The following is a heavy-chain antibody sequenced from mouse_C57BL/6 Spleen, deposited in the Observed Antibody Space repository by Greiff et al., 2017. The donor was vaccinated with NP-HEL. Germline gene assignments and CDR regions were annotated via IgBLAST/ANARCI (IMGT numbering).Heavy chain of an antibody. CDR3: ARESPLCSNYGYWYFDV. Sequence: DVKLQESGPGLVKPSQSLSLSCSVSGYSITSGYYWNWIRQFPGNQLEWMGYISYDGSNNYNPSLKNRISITRDTSKNQFFMKLKSRPTEDTATYYGARESPLCSNYGYWYFDVWGTGTTVTVSS. J-gene: IGHJ1*03. V-gene: IGHV3-6*01. CDR1: GYSITSGYY. D-gene: IGHD2-5*01. CDR2: ISYDGSN.